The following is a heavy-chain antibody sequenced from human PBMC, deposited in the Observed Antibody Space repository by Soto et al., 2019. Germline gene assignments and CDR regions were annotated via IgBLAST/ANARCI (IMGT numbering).Heavy chain of an antibody. J-gene: IGHJ3*01. D-gene: IGHD5-12*01. V-gene: IGHV3-23*04. Sequence: EKQLVESGGALAQPGGSLRLSCVGSGFTFSIYALTWVRQAPGKGLEWVSLITNNGDTTFFGDSVKGRFSISRDKSKNTLYLQLENLRAYDTAVYYCAMSAGYGGAFAVWGQGTMVAVSS. CDR1: GFTFSIYA. CDR3: AMSAGYGGAFAV. CDR2: ITNNGDTT.